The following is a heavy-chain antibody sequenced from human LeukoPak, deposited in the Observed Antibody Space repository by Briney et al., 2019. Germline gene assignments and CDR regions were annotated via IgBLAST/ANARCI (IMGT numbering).Heavy chain of an antibody. Sequence: GASVKVSCKASGYTFTDYYMHWVRQAPGQGLEWMGWINPNSGGTNYAQKFQGRVTMTRNTSISTAYMELSSLRSEDTAVYYCARDLVGATQGTGWGQGTLVTVSS. CDR3: ARDLVGATQGTG. V-gene: IGHV1-2*02. J-gene: IGHJ4*02. CDR1: GYTFTDYY. CDR2: INPNSGGT. D-gene: IGHD1-26*01.